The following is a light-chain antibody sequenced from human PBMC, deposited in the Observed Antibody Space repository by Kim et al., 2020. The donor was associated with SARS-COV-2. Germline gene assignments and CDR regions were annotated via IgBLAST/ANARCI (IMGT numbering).Light chain of an antibody. Sequence: DIQMTQSPSTLSASIGDRVTITCRASQSIRKLLAWYQQKPGEAPKLLIYKASTLESGVPSRFSGSGSGTEFTLTIVSLQPDDFATYYCQEYSSSSYNFGQGTKLEIK. J-gene: IGKJ2*01. V-gene: IGKV1-5*03. CDR3: QEYSSSSYN. CDR1: QSIRKL. CDR2: KAS.